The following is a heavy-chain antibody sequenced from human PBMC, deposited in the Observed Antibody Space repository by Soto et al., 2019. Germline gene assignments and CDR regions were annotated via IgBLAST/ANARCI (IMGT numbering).Heavy chain of an antibody. CDR1: GYSFARTW. Sequence: GESLKISCKGSGYSFARTWIGWVRQLPGKGLDWLGIIYPGDSETRYSPSFRGQVTFSVDMSISTAYLQWSSLKTSDIAIYYCARLVGAYDSYFDHWGQGTRVTVS. CDR2: IYPGDSET. CDR3: ARLVGAYDSYFDH. V-gene: IGHV5-51*01. D-gene: IGHD5-12*01. J-gene: IGHJ4*02.